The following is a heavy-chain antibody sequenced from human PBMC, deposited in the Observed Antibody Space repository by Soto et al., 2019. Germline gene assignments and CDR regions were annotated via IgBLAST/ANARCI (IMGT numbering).Heavy chain of an antibody. Sequence: EVQLVESGGGLVQPGGSLILSCAASGFSFSSYNMNWVRQAPGKGLEWVSYISSSTSTVYYADSVKGRFTISRDNAKNSLYLQMNSLRDEDTAVYYCARATSSGWNYWGQGTLVTVSS. V-gene: IGHV3-48*02. J-gene: IGHJ4*02. CDR1: GFSFSSYN. CDR3: ARATSSGWNY. D-gene: IGHD6-19*01. CDR2: ISSSTSTV.